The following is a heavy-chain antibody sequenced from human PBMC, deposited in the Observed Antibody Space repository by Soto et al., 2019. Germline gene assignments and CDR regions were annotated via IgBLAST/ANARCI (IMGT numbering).Heavy chain of an antibody. CDR3: ARAYYYDSSGYYQHFDY. CDR1: GGSFSGYY. D-gene: IGHD3-22*01. J-gene: IGHJ4*02. Sequence: SETLSVTCAVYGGSFSGYYWTWIRQPPWTGLEWIGEINHSGSTNYNPSLKSRVTISVDTSKNQFSLKLGSVTAADTAVYYCARAYYYDSSGYYQHFDYWGQGTLVTVSS. V-gene: IGHV4-34*01. CDR2: INHSGST.